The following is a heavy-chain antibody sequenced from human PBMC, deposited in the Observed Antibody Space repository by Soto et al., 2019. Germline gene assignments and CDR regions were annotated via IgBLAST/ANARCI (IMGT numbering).Heavy chain of an antibody. D-gene: IGHD3-22*01. CDR2: IYYSGST. V-gene: IGHV4-39*01. Sequence: QLQLQESGPGLVKPSETLSLTCTVSGGSISSSSYYWGWIRQPPGKGLEWIGSIYYSGSTYYNPSLKSRVTISVDTATNQFSLKLSSVTAADTAVYYCARSPSTAYYYDSSGYCFWFDPWGQGTLVTVSS. CDR1: GGSISSSSYY. CDR3: ARSPSTAYYYDSSGYCFWFDP. J-gene: IGHJ5*02.